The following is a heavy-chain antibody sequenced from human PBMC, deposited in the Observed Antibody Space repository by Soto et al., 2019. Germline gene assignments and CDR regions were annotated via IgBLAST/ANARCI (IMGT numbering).Heavy chain of an antibody. Sequence: EVQLVESGGGLVQPGGSLRLSCAASGFTFSSYWMSWVRQAPGKGLEWVANIKQDGSEKYYVDSVKGRFTISRDNAKNSLYLQMNRLRAEDTAVYYCARDITSCSSTSCINYYYMDVWGKGTTVTVSS. CDR3: ARDITSCSSTSCINYYYMDV. CDR1: GFTFSSYW. V-gene: IGHV3-7*01. J-gene: IGHJ6*03. CDR2: IKQDGSEK. D-gene: IGHD2-2*01.